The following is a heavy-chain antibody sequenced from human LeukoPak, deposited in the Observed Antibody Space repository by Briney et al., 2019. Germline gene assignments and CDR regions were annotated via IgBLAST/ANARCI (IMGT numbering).Heavy chain of an antibody. CDR1: GGSFSNYV. Sequence: SVKVSCKASGGSFSNYVITWVRQAPGQGLEWMGRIIPVLGVSNFAQKFQGRVTITADRSTNAAHMELSRLESGDTAVYYCTRGDKITFGGVRVAGAFDIWGQGTMVTVSS. CDR2: IIPVLGVS. D-gene: IGHD3-16*01. CDR3: TRGDKITFGGVRVAGAFDI. V-gene: IGHV1-69*04. J-gene: IGHJ3*02.